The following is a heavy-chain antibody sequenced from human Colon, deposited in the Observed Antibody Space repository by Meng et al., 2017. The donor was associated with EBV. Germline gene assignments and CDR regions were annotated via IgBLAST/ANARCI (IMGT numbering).Heavy chain of an antibody. CDR1: GGSMSSGNYY. CDR3: ASFDHIPRRNYFDY. J-gene: IGHJ4*02. CDR2: IHHSGSA. V-gene: IGHV4-30-4*01. D-gene: IGHD2-21*01. Sequence: VQLQKSGPGLVEPSQTLSPTCTVSGGSMSSGNYYWSWIRQPPGKGLEWIGYIHHSGSAYYNPSLKSRVSISVDTSKNQFSLNLNSMTAADTAVYYCASFDHIPRRNYFDYWGQGTLVTVSS.